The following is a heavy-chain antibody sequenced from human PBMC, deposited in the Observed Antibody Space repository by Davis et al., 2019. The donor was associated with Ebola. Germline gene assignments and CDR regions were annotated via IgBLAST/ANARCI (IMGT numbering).Heavy chain of an antibody. CDR1: GFMLSGYT. D-gene: IGHD6-19*01. V-gene: IGHV3-21*01. J-gene: IGHJ4*02. Sequence: GGSLRLSCATSGFMLSGYTMNWVRQAPGKGLEWASSISSSSSYIDYADSVKGRFTISRDNAKNSLYLQMISLRAEDTAVYYCARDVKFGSDWYWGRGTQVIVSS. CDR2: ISSSSSYI. CDR3: ARDVKFGSDWY.